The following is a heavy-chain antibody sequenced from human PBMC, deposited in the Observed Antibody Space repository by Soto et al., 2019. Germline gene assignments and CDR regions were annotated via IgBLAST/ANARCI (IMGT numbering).Heavy chain of an antibody. CDR1: GTSIISADYH. V-gene: IGHV4-39*01. D-gene: IGHD5-12*01. CDR3: ASLHSGYAFDLDY. Sequence: LSLTCSVSGTSIISADYHWGWIRQPPGKGLEWIGTISKSGTTYYNASLKSRLTISVDTSKNQFSLKLSSVIAADTAVYYCASLHSGYAFDLDYWGQGNLVTVSS. J-gene: IGHJ4*02. CDR2: ISKSGTT.